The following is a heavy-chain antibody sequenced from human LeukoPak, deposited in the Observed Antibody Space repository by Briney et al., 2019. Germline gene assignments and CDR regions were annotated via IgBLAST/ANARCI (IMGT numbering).Heavy chain of an antibody. CDR1: GDTFTNYW. J-gene: IGHJ4*02. V-gene: IGHV5-51*01. CDR2: IYPGDSDT. CDR3: ARHASYGTAIDY. D-gene: IGHD2-8*02. Sequence: GESLKISCKGSGDTFTNYWIGWVRQMPGKGLEWMGIIYPGDSDTRYSPSFQGQVTISVDKSIRTAYLQWSSLKASDTAMYYCARHASYGTAIDYWGQGTLVTVSS.